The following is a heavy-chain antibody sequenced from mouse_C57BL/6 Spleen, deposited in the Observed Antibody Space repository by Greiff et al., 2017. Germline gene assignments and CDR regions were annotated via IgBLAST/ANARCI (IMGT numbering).Heavy chain of an antibody. Sequence: VQLQQSGAELVRPGASVKLSCTASGFNIKDYYMHWVKQRPEQGLEWIGRIDPEDGDTEYAPKFQGKATMTADTSSNTAYLQLSSLTSEDTAVYYCTIYYGSSYPFLAYWGQGTLVTVSA. D-gene: IGHD1-1*01. CDR1: GFNIKDYY. CDR3: TIYYGSSYPFLAY. J-gene: IGHJ3*01. CDR2: IDPEDGDT. V-gene: IGHV14-1*01.